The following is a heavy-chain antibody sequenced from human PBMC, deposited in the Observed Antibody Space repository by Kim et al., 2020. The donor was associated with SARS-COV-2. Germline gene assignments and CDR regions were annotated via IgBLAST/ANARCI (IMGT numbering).Heavy chain of an antibody. CDR2: IIPIFGTA. Sequence: SVKVSCKASGGTFSSYAISWVRQAPGQGLEWMGGIIPIFGTANYAQKFQGRVTITADESTSTAYMELSSLRSEDTAVYYCARAEDYDILTGYYKPPHYWGQGTLVTVSS. CDR1: GGTFSSYA. J-gene: IGHJ4*02. D-gene: IGHD3-9*01. CDR3: ARAEDYDILTGYYKPPHY. V-gene: IGHV1-69*13.